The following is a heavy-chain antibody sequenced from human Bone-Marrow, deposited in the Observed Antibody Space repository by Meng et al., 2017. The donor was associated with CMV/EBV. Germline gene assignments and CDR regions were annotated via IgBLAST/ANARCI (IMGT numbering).Heavy chain of an antibody. D-gene: IGHD3-22*01. Sequence: GESLKISCAASGFTFSSYSMNWVRQAPGKGLEWVSYISSSSSTIYYADSVKGRFTISRDNAKNSLYLQMNSLRAEDTAVYYCARNAGDDSSGYYYRVSDGMDVWGQGPTVTVSS. V-gene: IGHV3-48*04. J-gene: IGHJ6*01. CDR3: ARNAGDDSSGYYYRVSDGMDV. CDR2: ISSSSSTI. CDR1: GFTFSSYS.